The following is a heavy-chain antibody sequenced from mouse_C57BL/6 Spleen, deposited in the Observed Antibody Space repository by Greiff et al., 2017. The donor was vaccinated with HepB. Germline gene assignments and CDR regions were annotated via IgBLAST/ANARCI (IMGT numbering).Heavy chain of an antibody. D-gene: IGHD1-1*01. J-gene: IGHJ1*03. Sequence: EVQLVESGGGLVKPGGSLKLSCAASGFTFSDYGMHWVRQAPEKGLEWVAYISSGSSTIYYADTVKGRFTISRDNAKNTLFLQMTSLRSEDTAMYYWARPLYGSSYWYFDVWGTGTTVTVSS. CDR3: ARPLYGSSYWYFDV. CDR1: GFTFSDYG. V-gene: IGHV5-17*01. CDR2: ISSGSSTI.